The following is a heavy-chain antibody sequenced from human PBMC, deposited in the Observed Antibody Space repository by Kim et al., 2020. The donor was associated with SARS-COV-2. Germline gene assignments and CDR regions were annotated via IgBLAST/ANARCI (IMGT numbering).Heavy chain of an antibody. CDR1: GFTFSSYW. CDR3: ARGRPCCGEPVNWFDP. CDR2: INSDGSST. D-gene: IGHD2-21*01. J-gene: IGHJ5*02. Sequence: GGSLRLSCAASGFTFSSYWMHWVRQAPGKGLVWVSRINSDGSSTSYADSVKGRFTISRDNAKNTLYLQMNSLRAEDTAVYYCARGRPCCGEPVNWFDPWGQGTLVTVSS. V-gene: IGHV3-74*01.